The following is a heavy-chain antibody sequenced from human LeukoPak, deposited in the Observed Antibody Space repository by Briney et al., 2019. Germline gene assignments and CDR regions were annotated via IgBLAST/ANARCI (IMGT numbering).Heavy chain of an antibody. CDR2: ISAYNGNT. J-gene: IGHJ5*02. V-gene: IGHV1-18*01. CDR1: GYTFTNYG. D-gene: IGHD3-3*01. Sequence: ASVKVSCKASGYTFTNYGISWVRQAPGQGLEWMGWISAYNGNTNYAQKLQGRVTMTTDTSTSTAYMELRSLRSDDTAVYYCARDGAYYDFWSGYYYGNWFDPWGQGTLVTISS. CDR3: ARDGAYYDFWSGYYYGNWFDP.